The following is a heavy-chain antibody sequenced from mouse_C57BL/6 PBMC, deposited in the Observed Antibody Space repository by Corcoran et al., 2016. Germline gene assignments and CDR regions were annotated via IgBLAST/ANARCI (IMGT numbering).Heavy chain of an antibody. V-gene: IGHV1-19*01. Sequence: EVQLQQSGPVLVKPGASVKMSCKASGYTFTDYYMNWVKQSHGKSLEWIGVINPYNGGTSYNQKFKGKATLTVDKSSSTAYMELNSLTSEDSAVYYCARRGNYGNSYYFDYWGQGTTLTVSS. J-gene: IGHJ2*01. D-gene: IGHD2-1*01. CDR1: GYTFTDYY. CDR3: ARRGNYGNSYYFDY. CDR2: INPYNGGT.